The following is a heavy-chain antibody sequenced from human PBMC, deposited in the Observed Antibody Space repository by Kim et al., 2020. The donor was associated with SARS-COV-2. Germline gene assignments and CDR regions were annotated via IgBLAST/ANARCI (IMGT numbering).Heavy chain of an antibody. CDR2: IDPSDSYT. V-gene: IGHV5-10-1*01. J-gene: IGHJ6*02. Sequence: GESLQISCKGSGYSFTRYWISWVRQMPGKGLEWMGRIDPSDSYTNYSPSFQGHVTISADKSISTAYLQWSSLKASDTAMYYCARNPAPYSGMDVWGQGTTVTVSS. CDR1: GYSFTRYW. CDR3: ARNPAPYSGMDV.